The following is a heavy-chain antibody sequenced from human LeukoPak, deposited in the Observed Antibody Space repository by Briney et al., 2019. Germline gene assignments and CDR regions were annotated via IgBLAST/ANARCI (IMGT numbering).Heavy chain of an antibody. CDR1: GFTFSSYA. Sequence: TGGSLRLSCAASGFTFSSYAMSWVRQAPGKGLEWVAVISYDGSNKYYADSVKGRFTISRDNSKNTLYLQMNSLRAEDTAVYYCAREKAAAVYYFDYWGQGTLVTVSS. CDR2: ISYDGSNK. J-gene: IGHJ4*02. V-gene: IGHV3-30-3*01. D-gene: IGHD6-13*01. CDR3: AREKAAAVYYFDY.